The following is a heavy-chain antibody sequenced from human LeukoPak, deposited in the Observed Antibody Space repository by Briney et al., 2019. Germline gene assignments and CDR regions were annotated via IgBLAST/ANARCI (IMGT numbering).Heavy chain of an antibody. D-gene: IGHD2-2*01. V-gene: IGHV4-38-2*01. J-gene: IGHJ4*02. Sequence: PSETLSLXCAVSGYPISSGYYWGWIRQPPGKGLEWIGSIYHSGSTYYNPSLKSRVTISVDTSKNQFSLKLSSVTAADTAVYYCARCTARYFDYWGQGTLVTVSS. CDR2: IYHSGST. CDR1: GYPISSGYY. CDR3: ARCTARYFDY.